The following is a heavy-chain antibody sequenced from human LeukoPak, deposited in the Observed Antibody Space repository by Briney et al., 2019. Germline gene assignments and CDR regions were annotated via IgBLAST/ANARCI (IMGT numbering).Heavy chain of an antibody. V-gene: IGHV4-34*01. CDR2: INHSGST. J-gene: IGHJ4*02. Sequence: SETLSLTCAVYGGSFSGYYWSWIRQPPGKGLEWIGEINHSGSTNYNPSLKSRVTISVDTSKNQFSLKLSSVTAADTAVYYCARHADSGFGELAFNYWGQGTLVTVSS. D-gene: IGHD3-10*01. CDR1: GGSFSGYY. CDR3: ARHADSGFGELAFNY.